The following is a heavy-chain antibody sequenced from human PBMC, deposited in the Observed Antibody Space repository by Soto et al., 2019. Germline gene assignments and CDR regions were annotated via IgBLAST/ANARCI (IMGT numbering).Heavy chain of an antibody. CDR2: IRSKTDGGTA. Sequence: EVQLVESGGGLVKPGGSLTLSCAASAFSFSDAWMSWVRQAPGKGLEWVGRIRSKTDGGTADYTAPVKGRFIISRDDSKNTVSLEMNSLKTEETAVYYCTTEGRDWGQGTLVTVSS. V-gene: IGHV3-15*01. CDR3: TTEGRD. CDR1: AFSFSDAW. J-gene: IGHJ4*02.